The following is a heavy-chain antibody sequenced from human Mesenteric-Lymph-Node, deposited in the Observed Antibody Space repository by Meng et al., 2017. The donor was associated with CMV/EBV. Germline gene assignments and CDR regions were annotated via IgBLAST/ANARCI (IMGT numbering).Heavy chain of an antibody. J-gene: IGHJ4*02. D-gene: IGHD1-1*01. V-gene: IGHV4-4*02. CDR3: AKNAAWNLEY. Sequence: LTFAVSDGSINIYTWWSWVRQTPGKGLEWIGEIYHNGGTNYNPSLKSRVTISIDKSKDQLSLKLSSVTAADTAVYYCAKNAAWNLEYWGQGTLVTVSS. CDR2: IYHNGGT. CDR1: DGSINIYTW.